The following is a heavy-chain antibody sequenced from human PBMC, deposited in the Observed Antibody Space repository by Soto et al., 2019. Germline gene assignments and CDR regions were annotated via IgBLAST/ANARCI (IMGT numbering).Heavy chain of an antibody. CDR2: ISSSSSYI. CDR3: ARDWDIVVVPAAIRAYYYYYGTDV. Sequence: GGSLRLSCAASGFTFSSYGMNWVRQAPGKGLEWVSSISSSSSYIYYADSVKGRFTISRDNAKNSLYLQMNSLRAEDTAVYYCARDWDIVVVPAAIRAYYYYYGTDVWGQGTTVTVSS. CDR1: GFTFSSYG. J-gene: IGHJ6*02. D-gene: IGHD2-2*02. V-gene: IGHV3-21*01.